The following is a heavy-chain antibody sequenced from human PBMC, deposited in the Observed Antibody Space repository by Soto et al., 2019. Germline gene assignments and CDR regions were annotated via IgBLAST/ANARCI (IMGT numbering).Heavy chain of an antibody. CDR1: GFTFISYG. J-gene: IGHJ4*02. CDR2: ISYDGSNK. D-gene: IGHD3-22*01. CDR3: AKDRDERDSSGFDY. Sequence: GGSLSLSCGASGFTFISYGMHWVRQAPGKGLEWVAVISYDGSNKYYADSVKGRFTISRDNSKNTLYLQMNSLRAEDTAVYYCAKDRDERDSSGFDYWGQGTLVTVSS. V-gene: IGHV3-30*18.